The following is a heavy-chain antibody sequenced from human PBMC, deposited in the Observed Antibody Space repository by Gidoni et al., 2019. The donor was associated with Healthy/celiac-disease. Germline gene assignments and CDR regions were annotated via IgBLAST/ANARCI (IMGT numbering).Heavy chain of an antibody. Sequence: EVQLLESGGGLVQPGGSLRLSCAASGFTFSSYAMSWVRQAPGKGLEWVSAISGSGGSTYYADSVKGRFTISRDNSKNTLYLQMNSLRAEDTAVYYCAKVKKGSSSSPYYFDYWGQGTLVTVSS. CDR2: ISGSGGST. J-gene: IGHJ4*02. CDR1: GFTFSSYA. V-gene: IGHV3-23*01. CDR3: AKVKKGSSSSPYYFDY. D-gene: IGHD6-6*01.